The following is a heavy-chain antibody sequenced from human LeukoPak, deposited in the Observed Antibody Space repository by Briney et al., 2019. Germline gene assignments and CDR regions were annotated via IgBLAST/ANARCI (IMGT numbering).Heavy chain of an antibody. CDR2: ISGSGGST. V-gene: IGHV3-23*01. Sequence: GGSLRLSCAASGFTFSGYAMTWVRQPPGKGLEWVSAISGSGGSTYYADSVKGRFTISRDNSKNTLYLQMNSLRAEDTAVYYCAKGVVVAPDVTPFDYWGQGTLVTVSS. D-gene: IGHD2-2*01. CDR1: GFTFSGYA. J-gene: IGHJ4*02. CDR3: AKGVVVAPDVTPFDY.